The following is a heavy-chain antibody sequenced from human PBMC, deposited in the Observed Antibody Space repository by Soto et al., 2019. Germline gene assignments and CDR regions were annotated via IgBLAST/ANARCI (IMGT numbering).Heavy chain of an antibody. CDR2: IYPSDSDT. D-gene: IGHD3-10*01. Sequence: GESLKISCKTSGYSFTSYWIVWVRQMPGKGLEWMGIIYPSDSDTRYSPSFQGQVTISGDKSINTAYLQWSSLKASDTAMYYCARQLSAVTMVRGFDIWGQGTMVTVSS. V-gene: IGHV5-51*01. CDR1: GYSFTSYW. J-gene: IGHJ3*02. CDR3: ARQLSAVTMVRGFDI.